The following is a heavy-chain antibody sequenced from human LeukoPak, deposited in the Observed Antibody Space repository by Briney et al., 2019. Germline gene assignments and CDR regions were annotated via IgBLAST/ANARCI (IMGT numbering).Heavy chain of an antibody. CDR3: ARDGGGFDL. Sequence: PSETLSLTCTVSGGSVSSGSYYWSWIRQPPGKGLEWIGYIYDSGSTKYNPSLKSRVNTSVDTSKNQFSLKLRSVTAADTAVYFCARDGGGFDLWGRGTLVTVSS. J-gene: IGHJ2*01. V-gene: IGHV4-61*01. CDR2: IYDSGST. CDR1: GGSVSSGSYY. D-gene: IGHD3-10*01.